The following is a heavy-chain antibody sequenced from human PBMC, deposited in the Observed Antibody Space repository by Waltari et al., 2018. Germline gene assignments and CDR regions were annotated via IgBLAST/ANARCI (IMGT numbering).Heavy chain of an antibody. J-gene: IGHJ4*02. D-gene: IGHD6-6*01. CDR3: VKDRGLYSSSSGLDY. CDR2: ISWKSGST. Sequence: LVQPGRSLRLSCAASGFSFDDYAMHWVRQAPGKGLEWVSGISWKSGSTAYADSVEGRFTISRDNAKNSLYLQMHSLRPEDTALYYCVKDRGLYSSSSGLDYWGQGTLVTVSS. V-gene: IGHV3-9*01. CDR1: GFSFDDYA.